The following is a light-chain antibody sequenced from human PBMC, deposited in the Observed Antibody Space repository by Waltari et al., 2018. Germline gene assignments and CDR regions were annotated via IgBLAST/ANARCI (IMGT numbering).Light chain of an antibody. J-gene: IGKJ4*01. CDR1: QSINNF. V-gene: IGKV1-39*01. CDR3: QQSYSIPPT. Sequence: GDRVTITCRTSQSINNFLKWYQQKPGKAPKLLIYAASNLQSGVPSRFSGSASGTDFTLTISTLQPDDFATYYCQQSYSIPPTFGRGTKVEIQ. CDR2: AAS.